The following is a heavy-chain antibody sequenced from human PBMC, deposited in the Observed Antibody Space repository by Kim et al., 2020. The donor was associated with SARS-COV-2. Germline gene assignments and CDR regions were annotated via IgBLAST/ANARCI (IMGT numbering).Heavy chain of an antibody. D-gene: IGHD1-26*01. CDR1: GYTFTSYG. J-gene: IGHJ4*02. CDR2: ISAYNGNT. CDR3: ARDRSRGGGSYYVVNYFDY. Sequence: ASVKVSCKASGYTFTSYGISWVRQAPGQGLEWMGWISAYNGNTNYAQKLQGRVTMTTDTSTSTAYMELRSLRSDDTAVYYCARDRSRGGGSYYVVNYFDYWGQGTLVTVSS. V-gene: IGHV1-18*01.